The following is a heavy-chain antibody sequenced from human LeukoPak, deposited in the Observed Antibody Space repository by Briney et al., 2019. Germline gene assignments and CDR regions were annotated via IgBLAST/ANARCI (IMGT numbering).Heavy chain of an antibody. Sequence: ASVKVSCKASGGTFISYAISWVRQARGQGVEWMGGIIPIFGTANYAQRFQGRVTIPTDESTSTAYVELSSLRSEDTAVYYCARDLDSSGFSFYFDYWGQGTLVTVSS. CDR2: IIPIFGTA. CDR3: ARDLDSSGFSFYFDY. J-gene: IGHJ4*02. D-gene: IGHD6-19*01. V-gene: IGHV1-69*05. CDR1: GGTFISYA.